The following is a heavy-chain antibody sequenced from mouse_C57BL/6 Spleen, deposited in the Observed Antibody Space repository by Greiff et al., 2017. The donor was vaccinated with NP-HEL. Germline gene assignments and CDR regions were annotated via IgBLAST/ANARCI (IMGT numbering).Heavy chain of an antibody. CDR1: GYAFSSSW. Sequence: QVQLKQSGPELVKPGASVKISCKASGYAFSSSWMNWVKQRPGKGLEWIGRIYPGDGDTNYNGKFKGKATLTADKSSSTAYMQLSSLTSEDSAVYFCARELAWFAYWGQGTLVTVSA. V-gene: IGHV1-82*01. D-gene: IGHD4-1*01. J-gene: IGHJ3*01. CDR2: IYPGDGDT. CDR3: ARELAWFAY.